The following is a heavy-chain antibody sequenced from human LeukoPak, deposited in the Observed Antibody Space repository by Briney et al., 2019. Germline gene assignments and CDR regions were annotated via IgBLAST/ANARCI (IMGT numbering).Heavy chain of an antibody. CDR3: ARGREIVAYYYGMDV. D-gene: IGHD3-22*01. Sequence: ASVKVSCKASGYTFTGYYMHWVRQAPGQGLEWMGWINPNSGGTNYAQKFQGRVTMTRDTSISTAYMELSRLRSDDTAVYYCARGREIVAYYYGMDVWGQGTTVTVSS. CDR1: GYTFTGYY. V-gene: IGHV1-2*02. J-gene: IGHJ6*02. CDR2: INPNSGGT.